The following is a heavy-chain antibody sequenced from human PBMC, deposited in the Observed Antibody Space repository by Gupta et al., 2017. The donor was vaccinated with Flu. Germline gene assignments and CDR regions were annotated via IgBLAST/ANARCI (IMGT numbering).Heavy chain of an antibody. CDR3: ARGPGGSTFDY. D-gene: IGHD3-16*01. Sequence: SWIRQSPGKGLDWIGYIYYSGSTNYTPSLKRRVTMSLDTSKNQFSLKMSSVTAADTAVYYCARGPGGSTFDYWGQGSLVTVSP. J-gene: IGHJ4*02. CDR2: IYYSGST. V-gene: IGHV4-59*01.